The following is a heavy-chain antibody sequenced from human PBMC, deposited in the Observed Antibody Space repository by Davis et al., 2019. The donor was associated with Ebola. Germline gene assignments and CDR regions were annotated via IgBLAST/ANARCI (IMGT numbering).Heavy chain of an antibody. CDR1: GGSISSSNW. V-gene: IGHV4-4*02. Sequence: SETLSLTCAVSGGSISSSNWWSRVRQPPGKGLEWIGEIYHSGSTNYNPSLKSRVTISVDKSKNQFSLKLSSVTAADTAVYYCARDAQTYCGGDCYSDTDYYYGMDVWGKGTTVTVSS. D-gene: IGHD2-21*02. CDR3: ARDAQTYCGGDCYSDTDYYYGMDV. J-gene: IGHJ6*04. CDR2: IYHSGST.